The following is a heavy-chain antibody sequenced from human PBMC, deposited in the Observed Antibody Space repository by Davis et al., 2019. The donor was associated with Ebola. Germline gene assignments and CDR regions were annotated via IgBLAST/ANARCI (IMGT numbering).Heavy chain of an antibody. Sequence: PGGSLRLSCAVSGFPVWAYGLSWVRQAPGKGLEWVSGLSGGADRTYYADSVKGRFTISRDNSKNTIYLEMNNLRAEDTGVYYCARAYSNAYWGQGTLVTVSS. CDR3: ARAYSNAY. D-gene: IGHD6-13*01. V-gene: IGHV3-23*01. CDR2: LSGGADRT. J-gene: IGHJ4*02. CDR1: GFPVWAYG.